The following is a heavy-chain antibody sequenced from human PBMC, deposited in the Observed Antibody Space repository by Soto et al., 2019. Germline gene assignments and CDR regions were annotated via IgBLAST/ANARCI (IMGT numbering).Heavy chain of an antibody. CDR2: IYHSGST. CDR1: GGSISRGGYS. V-gene: IGHV4-30-2*01. Sequence: SETLSLTCAVSGGSISRGGYSWSWIRQPPGKGLEWIGYIYHSGSTYYNPSLKSRVTISVDRSKNQFSLKLSSVTAADTAVYYCVRDYDYWGQGTLVTVSS. J-gene: IGHJ4*02. CDR3: VRDYDY.